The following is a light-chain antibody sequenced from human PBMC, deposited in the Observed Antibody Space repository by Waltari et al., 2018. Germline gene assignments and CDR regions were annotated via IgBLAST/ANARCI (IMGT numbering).Light chain of an antibody. CDR1: SRDVGGYTS. Sequence: QSALTQPASVSGSPGQSITISCTGSSRDVGGYTSLSWYQQHPGKVPKVIIFDISNRSSGVSNRFSGSKSGNTASLTISGLQPEDEADYYCTSYTSRNTLVFGTGTRVTVL. CDR3: TSYTSRNTLV. V-gene: IGLV2-14*01. CDR2: DIS. J-gene: IGLJ1*01.